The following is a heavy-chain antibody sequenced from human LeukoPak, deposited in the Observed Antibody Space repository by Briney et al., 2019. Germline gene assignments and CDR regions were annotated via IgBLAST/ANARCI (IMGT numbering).Heavy chain of an antibody. J-gene: IGHJ6*03. Sequence: SETLSLTCIVSAGSITNRDYYWDRSCQSRGKGGGRIGRIYYTCRTYYNPSLKSRVTISVDTSKNQISLKLSSVTAADTTVYYSARAPERWYSYGSYTYYYMDVWGKGTMVTVSS. CDR1: AGSITNRDYY. CDR3: ARAPERWYSYGSYTYYYMDV. V-gene: IGHV4-39*07. CDR2: IYYTCRT. D-gene: IGHD5-18*01.